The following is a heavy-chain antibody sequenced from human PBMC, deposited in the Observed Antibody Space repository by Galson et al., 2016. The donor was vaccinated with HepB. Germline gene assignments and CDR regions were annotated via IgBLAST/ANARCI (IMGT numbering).Heavy chain of an antibody. Sequence: SLRLSCASSGFTFSDYHMSWIRQAPGKGLEWVSYISSSSSYTNYADSLKGRFTISRDNAKNSLYLQMNSLRAEDTAVYYCASRHSGWYYFDYWGQGTLVTVSS. CDR2: ISSSSSYT. CDR3: ASRHSGWYYFDY. CDR1: GFTFSDYH. J-gene: IGHJ4*02. V-gene: IGHV3-11*06. D-gene: IGHD6-19*01.